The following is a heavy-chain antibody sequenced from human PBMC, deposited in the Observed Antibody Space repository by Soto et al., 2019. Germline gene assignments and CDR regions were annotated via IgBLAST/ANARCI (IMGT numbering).Heavy chain of an antibody. V-gene: IGHV4-30-2*01. CDR1: GGSISSGGYS. CDR3: XXXXXXXXXXXXDV. J-gene: IGHJ6*02. CDR2: IYHSGST. Sequence: QLQLQESGSGLVKPSQTLSLTCAVSGGSISSGGYSWSWIRQPPGKGLEWIGYIYHSGSTYYNPSLKSRVTISVDRSKNQFSLKLSSVTAAXTXXXXXXXXXXXXXXXXXDVWGQGTTVTVSS.